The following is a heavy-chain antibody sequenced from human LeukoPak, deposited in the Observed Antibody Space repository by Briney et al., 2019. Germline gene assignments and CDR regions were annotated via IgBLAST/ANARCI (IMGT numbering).Heavy chain of an antibody. V-gene: IGHV3-30*02. CDR1: GFTFSSYW. CDR3: AKDGREAYSSSFLVDY. Sequence: GGSLRLSCAASGFTFSSYWMHWVRQAPGKGLEWVASIRYNGSNKYYADSVKGRFTISRDNSKNTLYLQMNSLRAEDTAVYYGAKDGREAYSSSFLVDYWVQGTLVTVSS. J-gene: IGHJ4*02. D-gene: IGHD6-13*01. CDR2: IRYNGSNK.